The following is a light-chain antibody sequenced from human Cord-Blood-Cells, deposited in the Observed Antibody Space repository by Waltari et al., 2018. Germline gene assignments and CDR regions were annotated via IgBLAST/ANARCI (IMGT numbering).Light chain of an antibody. Sequence: EIVLTQSPATLPLSLGESATLSCRASKSVSSSYLAWYQQKPGQAPRLLIYGASSRATGIPDRFSGSGSGTDFTLTISRLEPEDFAVYYCQQYGSSPFTFGPGTKVDIK. J-gene: IGKJ3*01. CDR3: QQYGSSPFT. V-gene: IGKV3-20*01. CDR1: KSVSSSY. CDR2: GAS.